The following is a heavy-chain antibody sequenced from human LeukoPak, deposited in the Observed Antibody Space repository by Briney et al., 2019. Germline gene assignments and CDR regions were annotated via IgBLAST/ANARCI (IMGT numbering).Heavy chain of an antibody. CDR1: GYSISSGYY. Sequence: SETLSLTCAVSGYSISSGYYWGWIRQPPGQGLGWIGSIYHSGSTYYNPSLKSRVTISVDTSKNQFSLKLSSVTAADTAVYYCITSLAAAGSGSLDAFDIWGQGTMVTVSS. CDR2: IYHSGST. J-gene: IGHJ3*02. V-gene: IGHV4-38-2*01. CDR3: ITSLAAAGSGSLDAFDI. D-gene: IGHD6-13*01.